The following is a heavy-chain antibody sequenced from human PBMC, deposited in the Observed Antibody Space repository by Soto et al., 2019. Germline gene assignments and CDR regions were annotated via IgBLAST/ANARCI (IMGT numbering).Heavy chain of an antibody. CDR2: IYYSGTT. CDR1: GYSISSSNW. Sequence: QVQLQESGPGLVKPSDTLSLTCAVSGYSISSSNWWGWIRQPPGKGLEWIGYIYYSGTTYYNPSLKSRVTMSVDTAKNQFSLKLTSVTAVDTVVYYCARREIQGPIDYWGQGTLVTVSS. J-gene: IGHJ4*02. CDR3: ARREIQGPIDY. V-gene: IGHV4-28*01. D-gene: IGHD1-26*01.